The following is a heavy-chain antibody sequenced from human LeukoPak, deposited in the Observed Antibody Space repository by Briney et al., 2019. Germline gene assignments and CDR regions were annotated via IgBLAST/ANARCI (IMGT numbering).Heavy chain of an antibody. V-gene: IGHV4-59*01. CDR1: GGSISSYY. J-gene: IGHJ6*02. D-gene: IGHD1-7*01. Sequence: KSSETLSLTCTVCGGSISSYYWSWIRQPPGKGLEWIGYIYYSGSTNYNPSLKRRVTISVDTSKNQFSLKLSSVTAADTAVYYCARDSLELSKDYYGMDVWGQGTTVTVSS. CDR3: ARDSLELSKDYYGMDV. CDR2: IYYSGST.